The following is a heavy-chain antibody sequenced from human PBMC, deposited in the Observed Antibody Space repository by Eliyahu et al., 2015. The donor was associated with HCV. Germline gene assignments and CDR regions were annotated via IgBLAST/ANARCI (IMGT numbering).Heavy chain of an antibody. Sequence: QVQLVQSGAEVRXPGAXVKXSXTASXYTFINYYLYWVRQGPGQGLAWMGVVNPTSGSATYAQEFQGRVTMTSDTSTSTVYLELSSLRSDDTAVYFCARGGEYSGLGNWGQGTLVTVSS. V-gene: IGHV1-46*01. CDR2: VNPTSGSA. CDR3: ARGGEYSGLGN. D-gene: IGHD5-12*01. J-gene: IGHJ4*02. CDR1: XYTFINYY.